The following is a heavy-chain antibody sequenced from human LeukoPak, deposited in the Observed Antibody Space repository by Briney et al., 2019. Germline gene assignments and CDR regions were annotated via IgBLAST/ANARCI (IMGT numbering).Heavy chain of an antibody. CDR1: GFTFSSYS. CDR3: AKDIAVAGAFDY. CDR2: ISSSSSYI. J-gene: IGHJ4*02. D-gene: IGHD6-19*01. V-gene: IGHV3-21*04. Sequence: KPGGSLRLSCAASGFTFSSYSMNWVRQAPGKGLEWVSSISSSSSYIYYADSVKGRFTISRDNAKNSLYLQMNSLRAEDTAVYYCAKDIAVAGAFDYWGQGTLVTVSS.